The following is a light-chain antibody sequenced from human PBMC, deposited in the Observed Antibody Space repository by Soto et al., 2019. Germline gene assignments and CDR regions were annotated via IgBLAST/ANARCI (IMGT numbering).Light chain of an antibody. Sequence: DIQMTQSPSTLSASVGDRVTITCRASQSIGSWLAWYQKKPGKAPNLLIYKTSSLESGVPSRFSGSGSGTEFTLTVNSLQPDDFATYYCQQYDSYPLTFGGGTKVEIK. CDR1: QSIGSW. CDR2: KTS. V-gene: IGKV1-5*03. J-gene: IGKJ4*01. CDR3: QQYDSYPLT.